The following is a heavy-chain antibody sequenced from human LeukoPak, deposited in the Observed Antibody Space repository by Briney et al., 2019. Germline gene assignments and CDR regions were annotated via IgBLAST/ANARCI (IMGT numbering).Heavy chain of an antibody. V-gene: IGHV3-7*03. CDR3: ARRYFDL. J-gene: IGHJ2*01. Sequence: GGSLRLSCTASGFTFSTYWMGWVRQAPGKGLEWVANIKQDGSEKHYVDSVKGRFIISRDNARNSLYLQMNNLRVEDTAVYYCARRYFDLWGRGTLVTVSS. CDR2: IKQDGSEK. CDR1: GFTFSTYW.